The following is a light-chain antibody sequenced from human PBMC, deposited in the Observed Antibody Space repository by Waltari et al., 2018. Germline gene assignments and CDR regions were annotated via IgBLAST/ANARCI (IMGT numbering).Light chain of an antibody. CDR3: QSYDSGHLV. V-gene: IGLV1-40*01. Sequence: HWYQPLPRTAPKLLIYLNTHRPSGVPDRFSGSRSGTSASLAITGLQAEDEADYYCQSYDSGHLVFGGGTKLTVL. J-gene: IGLJ2*01. CDR2: LNT.